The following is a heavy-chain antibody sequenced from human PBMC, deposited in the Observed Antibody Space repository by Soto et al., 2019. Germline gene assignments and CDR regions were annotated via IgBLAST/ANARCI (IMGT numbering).Heavy chain of an antibody. D-gene: IGHD5-12*01. J-gene: IGHJ4*02. Sequence: QLQLQESGSGLVKPSQTLSLTCAVSGGSISSGGYSWSWIRQPPGKGLEWIGYIYHSGSTYYNPSPQSRVNISVDRSKNQVPPKLGSVTAAGTAVYYCAAGGGLPRYYWGQGTLVTVSS. V-gene: IGHV4-30-2*01. CDR2: IYHSGST. CDR3: AAGGGLPRYY. CDR1: GGSISSGGYS.